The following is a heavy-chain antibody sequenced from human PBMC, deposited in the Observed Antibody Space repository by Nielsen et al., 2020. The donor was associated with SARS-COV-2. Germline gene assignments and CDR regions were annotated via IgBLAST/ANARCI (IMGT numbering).Heavy chain of an antibody. Sequence: GESLKISCAASGFSFSDYYMSWIRQAPGKGLEWVSYIASSDKTTYYADSVKGRFTVSRDNAKNSLYLRMSSLRDEDTAVYYCARGMYGMGSYVFDYWGQGTLVTVSS. CDR2: IASSDKTT. D-gene: IGHD3-10*01. V-gene: IGHV3-11*04. CDR1: GFSFSDYY. J-gene: IGHJ4*02. CDR3: ARGMYGMGSYVFDY.